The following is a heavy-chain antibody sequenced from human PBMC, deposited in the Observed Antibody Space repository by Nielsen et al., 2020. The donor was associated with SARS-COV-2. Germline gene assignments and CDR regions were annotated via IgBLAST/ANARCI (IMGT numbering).Heavy chain of an antibody. Sequence: GGSLRLSCAGFGFPFSLYEMTWVRQVPGQGLQWISYIGIDGSTIIYAASVKGRLTISRDNAKNSLWLQMNSLRAADTALDYCVGGRDGDNSGYFFGFWGQGSLVTVSS. CDR2: IGIDGSTI. D-gene: IGHD5-24*01. V-gene: IGHV3-48*03. CDR3: VGGRDGDNSGYFFGF. J-gene: IGHJ4*02. CDR1: GFPFSLYE.